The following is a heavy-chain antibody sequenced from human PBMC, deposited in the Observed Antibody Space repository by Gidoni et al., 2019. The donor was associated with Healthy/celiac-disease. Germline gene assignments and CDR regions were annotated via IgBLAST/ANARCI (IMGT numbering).Heavy chain of an antibody. CDR1: GFTFSRDT. D-gene: IGHD3-3*01. J-gene: IGHJ3*02. CDR2: ISSSSSTI. CDR3: ARDGNYDFWRGNDAFDI. Sequence: EVQLVETGGGLVQPGGSVRRACAASGFTFSRDTMNWVRQAPGKGLELVSYISSSSSTIYYADSVKCRFTISRDNAKNSLYLQMNSLRDEDTAVYYCARDGNYDFWRGNDAFDIWGQGTMVTVSS. V-gene: IGHV3-48*02.